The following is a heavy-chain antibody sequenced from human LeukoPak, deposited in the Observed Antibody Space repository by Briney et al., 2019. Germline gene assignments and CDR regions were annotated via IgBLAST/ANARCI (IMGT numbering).Heavy chain of an antibody. J-gene: IGHJ4*02. V-gene: IGHV3-30*18. CDR1: GFTFSDYY. CDR2: ISYDGSNK. D-gene: IGHD4-17*01. CDR3: AKEGTVTNPGY. Sequence: PGGSLRLSCATSGFTFSDYYMSWIRQAPGKGLEWVAVISYDGSNKYYADSVKGRFTISRDNSKNTLYLQMNSLRAEDTAVYYCAKEGTVTNPGYWGQGTLVTVSS.